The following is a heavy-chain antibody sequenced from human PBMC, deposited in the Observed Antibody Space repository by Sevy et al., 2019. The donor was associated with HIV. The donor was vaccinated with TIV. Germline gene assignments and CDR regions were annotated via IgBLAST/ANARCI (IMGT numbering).Heavy chain of an antibody. CDR3: ARGPGITMVRGVIIEMVDFDY. J-gene: IGHJ4*02. CDR1: GFTFSSYE. D-gene: IGHD3-10*01. CDR2: ISSSGSTI. Sequence: GGSLRLSCAASGFTFSSYEMNWVRQAPGKGLEWVSYISSSGSTIYYADSVKGRFTISRDNAKNSLYLQMNSLRAEDTAVYYCARGPGITMVRGVIIEMVDFDYWGQGTLVTVSS. V-gene: IGHV3-48*03.